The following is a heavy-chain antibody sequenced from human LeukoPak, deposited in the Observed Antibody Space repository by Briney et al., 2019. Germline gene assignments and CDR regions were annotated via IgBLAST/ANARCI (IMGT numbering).Heavy chain of an antibody. Sequence: GGSLRPSCAASGFTVSSNYMSWVRQAPGKGLEWVSVIYSGGSTYYADSVKGRFTISRDNSKNTLYLQMNSLRAEDTAVYYCARDVMYYYDSSGPLRYWGQGTLVTVSS. V-gene: IGHV3-66*01. CDR3: ARDVMYYYDSSGPLRY. J-gene: IGHJ4*02. CDR1: GFTVSSNY. D-gene: IGHD3-22*01. CDR2: IYSGGST.